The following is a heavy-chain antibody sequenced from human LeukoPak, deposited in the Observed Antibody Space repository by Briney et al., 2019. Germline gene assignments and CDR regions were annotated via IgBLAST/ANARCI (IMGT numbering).Heavy chain of an antibody. CDR1: GNYW. Sequence: GGSLRLSCAASGNYWMHWVRQAPGKGLVWVSHVNSDGSWTSHADSVKGRFTISRDNAKNSLYLQMNSLRAEDTAVYYCARKQGYCSGTSCYVDYWGQGTLVTVSS. CDR3: ARKQGYCSGTSCYVDY. V-gene: IGHV3-74*01. D-gene: IGHD2-2*01. CDR2: VNSDGSWT. J-gene: IGHJ4*02.